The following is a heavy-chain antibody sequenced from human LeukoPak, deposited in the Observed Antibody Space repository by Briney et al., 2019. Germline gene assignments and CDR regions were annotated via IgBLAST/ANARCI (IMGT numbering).Heavy chain of an antibody. V-gene: IGHV3-21*01. Sequence: GGSLRLPCAVSGFTFSNTWMNWVRQAPGKGLEWVSSISSSSSYIYYADSVKGRFTISRDNAKNSLYLQMNSLRAEDTAVYYCARDDRAAAVPFDYWGQGTLVTVSS. CDR2: ISSSSSYI. CDR1: GFTFSNTW. J-gene: IGHJ4*02. CDR3: ARDDRAAAVPFDY. D-gene: IGHD6-13*01.